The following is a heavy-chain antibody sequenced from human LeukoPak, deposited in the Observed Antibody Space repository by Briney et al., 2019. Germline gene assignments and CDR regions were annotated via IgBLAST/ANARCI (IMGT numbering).Heavy chain of an antibody. CDR3: ARSSTRQLVSYYYYYMDV. CDR1: GYTFTSYA. D-gene: IGHD6-13*01. CDR2: INTNTGNP. V-gene: IGHV7-4-1*02. J-gene: IGHJ6*03. Sequence: ASVKVSCKASGYTFTSYAMNWVRQAPGQGLEWMGWINTNTGNPTYAQGFTGRFVFSLDTSVSTAYLQISSLKAEDTAVYYCARSSTRQLVSYYYYYMDVWGKGTTVTVSS.